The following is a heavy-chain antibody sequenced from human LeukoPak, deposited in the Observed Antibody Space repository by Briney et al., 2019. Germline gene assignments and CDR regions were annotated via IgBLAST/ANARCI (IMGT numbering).Heavy chain of an antibody. D-gene: IGHD3-22*01. CDR2: MYLSGTT. Sequence: SETLSLTCTVSGDSINSLDLWSWVRQPPGKGLEWIGEMYLSGTTHSNPSVKSRVTISIDKSKNQFFLNLSSVTAADTAVYHCAGLVGRYSSGLYYYYFDYRGQGALVTVSS. CDR1: GDSINSLDL. V-gene: IGHV4-4*02. J-gene: IGHJ4*02. CDR3: AGLVGRYSSGLYYYYFDY.